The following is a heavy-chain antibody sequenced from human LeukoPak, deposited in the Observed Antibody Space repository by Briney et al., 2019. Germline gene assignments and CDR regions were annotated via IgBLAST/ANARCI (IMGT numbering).Heavy chain of an antibody. Sequence: GGSLSLSCAASGFTFSSYAMSWVRQAPGKGLEWVSAISGSGGSTYYADSVKGRFTISRDNSKNTLYLQMNSLRAEDTAVYYCAKSLIPRPRSRPAAGYYFDYWGQGTLVTVSS. J-gene: IGHJ4*02. CDR3: AKSLIPRPRSRPAAGYYFDY. V-gene: IGHV3-23*01. CDR1: GFTFSSYA. CDR2: ISGSGGST. D-gene: IGHD3-10*01.